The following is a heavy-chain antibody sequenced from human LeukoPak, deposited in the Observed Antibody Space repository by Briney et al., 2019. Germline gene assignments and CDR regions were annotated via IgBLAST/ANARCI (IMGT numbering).Heavy chain of an antibody. Sequence: SETLSLTCAVYDGSFSGYYWSWIRQPPGKGLEWIGEINHSGSTNYNPSLKSRVTISVDTSKNQFSLKLSSVTAADTAVYYCARGYDSSGYPSDAFDIWGQGTMVTVSS. CDR1: DGSFSGYY. J-gene: IGHJ3*02. V-gene: IGHV4-34*01. CDR3: ARGYDSSGYPSDAFDI. CDR2: INHSGST. D-gene: IGHD3-22*01.